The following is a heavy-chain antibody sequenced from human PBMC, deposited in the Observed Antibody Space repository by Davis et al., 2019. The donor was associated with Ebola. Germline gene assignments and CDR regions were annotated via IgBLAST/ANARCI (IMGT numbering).Heavy chain of an antibody. CDR3: AREGFADY. CDR1: GFTFSSYS. Sequence: GESLKISCAASGFTFSSYSMNWVRQAPGKGLEWVSSISSSSSYIYYADSVKGRFTISRDNAKNSLYLQMNSLRAEDTAVYYCAREGFADYWGQGTLVTVSS. J-gene: IGHJ4*02. CDR2: ISSSSSYI. V-gene: IGHV3-21*01.